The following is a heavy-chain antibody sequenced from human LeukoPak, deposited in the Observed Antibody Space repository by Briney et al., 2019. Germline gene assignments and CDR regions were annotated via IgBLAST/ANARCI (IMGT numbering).Heavy chain of an antibody. Sequence: GGSLRLSCAASGYTFTIDWMSCVRQTLGKGLECVSHMNHHGSQIFYVDSVKGRFSVSRDNAKNSLFLQINSLRTEDTAVYYCARDGGYSADYWGQGALVTVSS. CDR1: GYTFTIDW. D-gene: IGHD1-1*01. J-gene: IGHJ4*02. CDR3: ARDGGYSADY. CDR2: MNHHGSQI. V-gene: IGHV3-7*01.